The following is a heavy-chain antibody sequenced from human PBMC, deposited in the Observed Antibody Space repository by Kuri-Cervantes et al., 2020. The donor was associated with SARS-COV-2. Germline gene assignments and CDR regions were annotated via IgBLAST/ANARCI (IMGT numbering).Heavy chain of an antibody. CDR2: IYPGDSDT. CDR1: GYSFTSYW. D-gene: IGHD1-7*01. J-gene: IGHJ4*02. V-gene: IGHV5-51*01. Sequence: ETLSLTCKGSGYSFTSYWIGWVRQMPGKGLEWMGIIYPGDSDTRYSPSFQGQVTISADKSISIAYLQWSSLKASDTAMYYCARHHKVQLELRDYWGQGTLVTVSS. CDR3: ARHHKVQLELRDY.